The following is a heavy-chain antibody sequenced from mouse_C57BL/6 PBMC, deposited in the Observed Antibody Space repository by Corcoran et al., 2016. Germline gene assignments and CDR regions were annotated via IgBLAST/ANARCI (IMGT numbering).Heavy chain of an antibody. V-gene: IGHV3-6*01. CDR3: AREEWPPWFAY. Sequence: DVQLQESGPGLVKPGQSLSLTCSVTGYSITSGYLWNWIRQFPGNKVAWMGDISYDGSNNYNPSLKNQISITRDTSKNQFFLKLNSVTTEDTATYSCAREEWPPWFAYWGQGTLVTVSA. J-gene: IGHJ3*01. CDR1: GYSITSGYL. CDR2: ISYDGSN.